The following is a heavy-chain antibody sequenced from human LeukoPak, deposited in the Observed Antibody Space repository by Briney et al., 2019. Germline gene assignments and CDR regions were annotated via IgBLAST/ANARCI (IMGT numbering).Heavy chain of an antibody. Sequence: ASVKVSCKASGYTFTSYGISWVRQAPGQGLEWMGWISAHNGYTKYAQKVQGRVSLTTDTSTSTAYMEVRSLRSDDTAVYYCARGFPSRRNYDSSGSYSYYFDYWGQGTLVTVSS. D-gene: IGHD3-22*01. J-gene: IGHJ4*02. CDR2: ISAHNGYT. CDR1: GYTFTSYG. CDR3: ARGFPSRRNYDSSGSYSYYFDY. V-gene: IGHV1-18*01.